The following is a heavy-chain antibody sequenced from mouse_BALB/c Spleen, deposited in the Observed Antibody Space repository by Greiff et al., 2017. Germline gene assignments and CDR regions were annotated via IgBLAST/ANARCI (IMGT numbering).Heavy chain of an antibody. Sequence: EVKLQESGAELVKPGASVKLSCTASGFNIKDTYMHWVKQRPEQGLEWIGRIDPANGNTKYDPKFQGKATITADTSSNTAYLQLSSLTSEDTAVYYYARYGVRRNYAVDEWGQGTAVTVAS. CDR1: GFNIKDTY. V-gene: IGHV14-3*02. D-gene: IGHD2-14*01. CDR2: IDPANGNT. CDR3: ARYGVRRNYAVDE. J-gene: IGHJ4*01.